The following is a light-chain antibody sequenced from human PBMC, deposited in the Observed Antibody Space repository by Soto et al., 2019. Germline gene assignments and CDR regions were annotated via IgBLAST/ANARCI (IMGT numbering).Light chain of an antibody. CDR1: QTINNW. Sequence: DIQMTQSPSTLSASVGDRVTITCRASQTINNWLAWYQQKPGEAPKLLMYRASNLADGVPSRFSGSGSGTEYTLTVSSLQPDDFASYYCQQYHIYATFGQGTSVEVK. V-gene: IGKV1-5*03. CDR3: QQYHIYAT. J-gene: IGKJ1*01. CDR2: RAS.